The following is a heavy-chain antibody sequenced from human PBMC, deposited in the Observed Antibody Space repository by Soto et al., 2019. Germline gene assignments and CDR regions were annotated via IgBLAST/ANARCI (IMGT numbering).Heavy chain of an antibody. CDR1: GFSFSTYA. V-gene: IGHV3-23*01. D-gene: IGHD4-17*01. J-gene: IGHJ4*02. CDR3: AKVGPTVATPRFCDY. CDR2: ISGGGDRT. Sequence: EVQLLQSGGGLVQPGGSLRLSCVASGFSFSTYARSWVRQAPGKGLEWVSAISGGGDRTFYADAVEGRFTVSRDNSKNTLYLQMTSLTAEDTAVYYCAKVGPTVATPRFCDYWGQGNLVTVSS.